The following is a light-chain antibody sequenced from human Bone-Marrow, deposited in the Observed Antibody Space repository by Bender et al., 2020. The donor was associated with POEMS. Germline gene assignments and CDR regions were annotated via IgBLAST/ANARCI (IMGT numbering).Light chain of an antibody. CDR1: SSDVGNYHY. CDR3: SSYTSGRTLVV. CDR2: GVS. Sequence: QSALSQPPSASGSPGQSVTISCTGTSSDVGNYHYVSWHQQHPGKAPKLLIYGVSKRPSGVPNRFSGSKSGNTASLTVSGLQAEDEAHYFCSSYTSGRTLVVFGGGTRLSVL. J-gene: IGLJ2*01. V-gene: IGLV2-8*01.